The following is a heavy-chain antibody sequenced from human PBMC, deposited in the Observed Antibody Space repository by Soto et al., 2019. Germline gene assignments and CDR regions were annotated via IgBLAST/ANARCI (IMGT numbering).Heavy chain of an antibody. V-gene: IGHV4-39*01. Sequence: NPSETLSLTCTVSGGSISSSSYYWGWIRQPPGKGLEWIGSIYYSGSTYYNPSLKSRVTISVDTSKNQFSLKLSSVTAADTAVYYCARHSPPYVDTAMVGDGWFDPWGQGTLVTVSS. CDR3: ARHSPPYVDTAMVGDGWFDP. J-gene: IGHJ5*02. CDR1: GGSISSSSYY. CDR2: IYYSGST. D-gene: IGHD5-18*01.